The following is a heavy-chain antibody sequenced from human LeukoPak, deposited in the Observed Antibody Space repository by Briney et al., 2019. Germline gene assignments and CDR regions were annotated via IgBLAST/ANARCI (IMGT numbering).Heavy chain of an antibody. V-gene: IGHV4-30-4*01. CDR1: GGSITSGEHY. Sequence: SQTLSLTCTVSGGSITSGEHYCSWIRQPPGKGLEWIGYVAYTGSTNYNPSLSSRVTMSVDTSRNQFSLKLSSVTAADTAVYYCARDHYDSSGYFLGNDYWGQGILVTVSS. D-gene: IGHD3-22*01. CDR2: VAYTGST. CDR3: ARDHYDSSGYFLGNDY. J-gene: IGHJ4*02.